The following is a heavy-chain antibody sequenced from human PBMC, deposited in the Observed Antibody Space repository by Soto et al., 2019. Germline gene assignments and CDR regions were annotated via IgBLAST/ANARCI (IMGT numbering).Heavy chain of an antibody. D-gene: IGHD6-6*01. CDR3: AREGPYSSSSGFDP. Sequence: GGSLRLSCAASGFTFSSYAMHWVRQAPGKGLEWVAVISYDGSNKYYADSVKGRFTISRDNSKNTLYLQMNSLRAEDTAVYYCAREGPYSSSSGFDPWGQGTLVTVSS. V-gene: IGHV3-30-3*01. J-gene: IGHJ5*02. CDR2: ISYDGSNK. CDR1: GFTFSSYA.